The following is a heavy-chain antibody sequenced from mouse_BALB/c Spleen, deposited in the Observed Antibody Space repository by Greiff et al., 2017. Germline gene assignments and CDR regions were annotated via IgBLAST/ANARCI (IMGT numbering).Heavy chain of an antibody. J-gene: IGHJ3*01. CDR1: GFTFSSYA. V-gene: IGHV5-6-5*01. CDR3: ARGYDYDEESLAY. CDR2: ISSGGST. D-gene: IGHD2-4*01. Sequence: EVQGVESGGGLVKPGGSLKLSCAASGFTFSSYAMSWVRQTPEKRLEWVASISSGGSTYYPDSVKGRFTISRDNARNILYLQMSSLRSEDTAMYYCARGYDYDEESLAYWGQGTLVTVSA.